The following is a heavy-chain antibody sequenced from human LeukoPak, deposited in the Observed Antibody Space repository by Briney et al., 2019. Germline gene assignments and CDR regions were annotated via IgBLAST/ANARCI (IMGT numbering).Heavy chain of an antibody. CDR2: ISAYNSNT. J-gene: IGHJ5*02. D-gene: IGHD6-6*01. V-gene: IGHV1-18*01. CDR3: ARLPRDSNIAARQGDWFDP. CDR1: GYAFTSYG. Sequence: ASVRVSCKASGYAFTSYGISWVRQAPGQGLEWMGWISAYNSNTNYAQKLQGRVTMTTDTSTSTAYMELRSLRSDDTAVYYCARLPRDSNIAARQGDWFDPWGQGTLVTVSS.